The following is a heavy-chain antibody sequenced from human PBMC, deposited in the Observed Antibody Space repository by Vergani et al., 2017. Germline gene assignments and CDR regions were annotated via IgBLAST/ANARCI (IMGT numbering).Heavy chain of an antibody. J-gene: IGHJ5*02. Sequence: QVQLQESGPGLVKPSETLSLTCSVSGGSMSGYYWSWTRQPPGKELGWIGYMYHSGSTNYNPSLETRVSISGDTSKNQFSLKLNSVTAADTAVCYCGGVADCYGLGSHLLDLWGQGILVAVSS. CDR1: GGSMSGYY. CDR2: MYHSGST. D-gene: IGHD3-10*01. CDR3: GGVADCYGLGSHLLDL. V-gene: IGHV4-59*01.